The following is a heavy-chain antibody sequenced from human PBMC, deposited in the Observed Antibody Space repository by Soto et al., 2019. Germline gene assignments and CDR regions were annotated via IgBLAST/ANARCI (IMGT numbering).Heavy chain of an antibody. D-gene: IGHD1-26*01. CDR3: TTDHSGRYPSVEYFQH. V-gene: IGHV3-15*01. CDR2: IKSKTDGGTT. J-gene: IGHJ1*01. CDR1: GFTFSNAW. Sequence: GRSLRLSCPASGFTFSNAWMSWVRQAPGKGLEWVGLIKSKTDGGTTDYAAPVKGRFTISRDDSKNTLYLQMNSLKTEDTAVYYCTTDHSGRYPSVEYFQHWGQGTLVTASS.